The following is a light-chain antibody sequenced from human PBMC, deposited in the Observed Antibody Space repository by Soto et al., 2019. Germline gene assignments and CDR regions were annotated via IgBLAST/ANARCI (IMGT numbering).Light chain of an antibody. J-gene: IGKJ4*01. CDR3: QQSYGTPLT. V-gene: IGKV1-39*01. Sequence: DMEMTQSPSSLSASVGDRVTITCRASQSISNYLNWYQHKPGKVPKLLIHAASSLQSGVPTRFSGSRSGTHFTLTINSLQPEDFATYYCQQSYGTPLTFGGGTKIEIK. CDR2: AAS. CDR1: QSISNY.